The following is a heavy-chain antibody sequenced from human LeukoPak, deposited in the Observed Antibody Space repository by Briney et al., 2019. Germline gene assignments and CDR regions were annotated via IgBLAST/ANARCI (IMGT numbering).Heavy chain of an antibody. CDR3: ARVDHYYDSSGYEPDAFDI. CDR2: ISAYNGNT. Sequence: ASVKVSCKASGYTFTSYGISWVRQAPGQGLEWMGWISAYNGNTNYAQTLQGRVTMTTDTSTSTAYMELRSLRSDDTAVYYCARVDHYYDSSGYEPDAFDIWGQGTMVTVSS. CDR1: GYTFTSYG. J-gene: IGHJ3*02. V-gene: IGHV1-18*01. D-gene: IGHD3-22*01.